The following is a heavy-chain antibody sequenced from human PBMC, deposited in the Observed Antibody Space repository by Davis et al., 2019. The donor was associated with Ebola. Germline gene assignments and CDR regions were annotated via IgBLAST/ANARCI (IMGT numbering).Heavy chain of an antibody. Sequence: ASVKVSCKASGYTFTSYGISWVRQAPGQGLEWMGWISAYNGNTNYAQKLKGRVTMTTDTSTTTAYMELRSLRSDDTAVYYCARTRAGLAAGTTTMSGWFDPWGQGTLVTVSS. CDR2: ISAYNGNT. CDR1: GYTFTSYG. CDR3: ARTRAGLAAGTTTMSGWFDP. D-gene: IGHD6-13*01. V-gene: IGHV1-18*01. J-gene: IGHJ5*02.